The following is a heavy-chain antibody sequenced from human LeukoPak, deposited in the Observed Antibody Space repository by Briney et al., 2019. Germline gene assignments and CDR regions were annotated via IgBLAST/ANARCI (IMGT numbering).Heavy chain of an antibody. CDR2: IYSGGST. CDR1: GFTVSISY. Sequence: PGGSLRLSCAASGFTVSISYMSWVRQAPGKGLEWVSVIYSGGSTYYADSVKGRFTISRDNSKNTLYLQMNSLRDEDTALYYCAKAGIGVVGYFDYWGQGTLVTVSS. D-gene: IGHD6-19*01. V-gene: IGHV3-53*01. CDR3: AKAGIGVVGYFDY. J-gene: IGHJ4*02.